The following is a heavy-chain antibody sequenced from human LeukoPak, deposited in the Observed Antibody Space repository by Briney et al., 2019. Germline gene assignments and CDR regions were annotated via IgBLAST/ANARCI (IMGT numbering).Heavy chain of an antibody. CDR2: FDPEDGET. V-gene: IGHV1-24*01. D-gene: IGHD3-22*01. CDR3: ATDLIPPPYYYDSSVVY. Sequence: ASVKVSCKVSGYTLTELSMHWVRQAPGKGLEWMGGFDPEDGETIYAQKFQGRVTMTVDTSTDTAYMELSSLGSEDTAVYYCATDLIPPPYYYDSSVVYWGQGTLVTVSS. J-gene: IGHJ4*02. CDR1: GYTLTELS.